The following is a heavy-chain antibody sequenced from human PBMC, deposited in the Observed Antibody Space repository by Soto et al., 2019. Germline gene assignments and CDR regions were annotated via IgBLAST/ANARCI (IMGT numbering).Heavy chain of an antibody. J-gene: IGHJ4*02. Sequence: SETLSLTCTVSGGSISSGDYYWSWIRQPPGKGLEWIGYIYYSGSTYYNPSLKSRVTISVDTPKNQFSLKLSSVTAADTPVYYCARGLGSSRLYYFDYWGQGTLVTVSS. CDR3: ARGLGSSRLYYFDY. D-gene: IGHD1-26*01. V-gene: IGHV4-30-4*01. CDR2: IYYSGST. CDR1: GGSISSGDYY.